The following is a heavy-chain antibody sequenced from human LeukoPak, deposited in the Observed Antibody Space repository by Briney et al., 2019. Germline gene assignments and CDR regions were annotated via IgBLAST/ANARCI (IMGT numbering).Heavy chain of an antibody. CDR3: AREAPYGSGSPLDAFDI. J-gene: IGHJ3*02. V-gene: IGHV4-59*01. Sequence: SETLSLTCTVSGGFISSYYWSWIRQPPGKGLEWLWYIYCSGSTTYNASFKSRVSISVDTSKNQSSLKLSSVNAADTAVYYRAREAPYGSGSPLDAFDIWGQGAMVTVSS. CDR1: GGFISSYY. CDR2: IYCSGST. D-gene: IGHD3-10*01.